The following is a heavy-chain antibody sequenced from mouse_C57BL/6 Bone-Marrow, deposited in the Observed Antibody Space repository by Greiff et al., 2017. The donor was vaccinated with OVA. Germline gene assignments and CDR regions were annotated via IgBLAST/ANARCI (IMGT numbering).Heavy chain of an antibody. J-gene: IGHJ1*03. CDR2: INSDGGST. Sequence: EVKLVESGGGLVQPGESLKLSCESNEYEFPSHDMSWVRQTPEKRLELVAAINSDGGSTYSPDTMERRVIFTSDNTKKTLYLQISSLRSEDTALYYCAGRGYYGSRGEYWYFDVWGTGTTVTVSS. V-gene: IGHV5-2*01. D-gene: IGHD1-1*01. CDR3: AGRGYYGSRGEYWYFDV. CDR1: EYEFPSHD.